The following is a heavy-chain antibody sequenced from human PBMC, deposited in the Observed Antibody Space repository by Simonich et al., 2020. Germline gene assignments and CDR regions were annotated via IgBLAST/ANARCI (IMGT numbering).Heavy chain of an antibody. V-gene: IGHV3-23*01. J-gene: IGHJ3*02. CDR2: ISGSGGST. Sequence: GGGLVQPGGSLRLSCAASGFTFSSYAMSWVRQAPGKGLEWVSAISGSGGSTYYADSVKGRFTISRDNSKNILYLQMNSLRAEDTAVYYCAKDLGDRITMIGVVIDAFDIWGQGTMVTVSS. CDR1: GFTFSSYA. D-gene: IGHD3-22*01. CDR3: AKDLGDRITMIGVVIDAFDI.